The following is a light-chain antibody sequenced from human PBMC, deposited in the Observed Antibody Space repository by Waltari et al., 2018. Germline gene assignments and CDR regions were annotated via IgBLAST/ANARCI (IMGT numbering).Light chain of an antibody. CDR1: QSCSTN. J-gene: IGKJ1*01. V-gene: IGKV3-15*01. Sequence: EVVMTQSPATLSVSPGERATLSCRASQSCSTNLAWSQQKPGQAPRLLIYGAAVRATDIPARFSGSGSGTEFTLTISSLQSEDFAVYYCHQYNDWPPTFGQGTTVEIK. CDR3: HQYNDWPPT. CDR2: GAA.